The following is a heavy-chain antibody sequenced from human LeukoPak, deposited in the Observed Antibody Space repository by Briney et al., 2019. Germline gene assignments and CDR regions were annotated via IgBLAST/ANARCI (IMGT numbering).Heavy chain of an antibody. CDR2: LYSGGST. CDR3: ARCPPSPTGVPPMD. CDR1: GFTVSSNY. J-gene: IGHJ4*02. D-gene: IGHD1-1*01. Sequence: GGSLRLSCAASGFTVSSNYMRWVRQAPGKGLEWVSILYSGGSTFYADSVKGRFTISRDSSKNTLYLQMNSLRAEDTAVYYCARCPPSPTGVPPMDWGQGTLVTVSS. V-gene: IGHV3-53*01.